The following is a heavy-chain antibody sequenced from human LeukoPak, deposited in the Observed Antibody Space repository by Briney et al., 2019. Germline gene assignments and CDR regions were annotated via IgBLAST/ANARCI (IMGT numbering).Heavy chain of an antibody. V-gene: IGHV4-30-4*01. Sequence: SETLSLTCTVSGGSISGSDYYWSWIRQPPGRGLEWIAYIFYSGSTYYNPSLKTRVTISADAAKNQFSLRLSSVTAADTAVYYCARTWGFCTGGTCDHSLAYWGQGTLVTVSS. CDR1: GGSISGSDYY. CDR2: IFYSGST. J-gene: IGHJ4*02. CDR3: ARTWGFCTGGTCDHSLAY. D-gene: IGHD2-15*01.